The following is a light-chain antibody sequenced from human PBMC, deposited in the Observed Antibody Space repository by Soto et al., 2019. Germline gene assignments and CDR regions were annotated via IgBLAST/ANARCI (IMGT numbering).Light chain of an antibody. V-gene: IGLV2-14*01. CDR1: SSDVGGYNY. J-gene: IGLJ1*01. Sequence: QSVLTQPASVSGSPGQSITISCTGTSSDVGGYNYVSWYQQHPGKAPKIIIYEVTNRPSGVSNRFSGSKSGNTASLTISGLQAEDDADYYCTLYTSENTYVFGTGTKVTVL. CDR2: EVT. CDR3: TLYTSENTYV.